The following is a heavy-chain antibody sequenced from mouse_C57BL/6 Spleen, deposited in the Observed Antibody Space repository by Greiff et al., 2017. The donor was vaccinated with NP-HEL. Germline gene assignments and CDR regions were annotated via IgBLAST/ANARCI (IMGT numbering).Heavy chain of an antibody. CDR1: GFSFNTYA. Sequence: EVKLVESGGGLVQPKGSLKLSCAASGFSFNTYAMNWVRQAPGKGLEWVARIRSKSNNYATYYADSVKDRFTISRDDSESMLYLQMNNLKTEDTAMYYCVRDGYYGNYAMDYWGQGTSVTVSS. J-gene: IGHJ4*01. CDR2: IRSKSNNYAT. V-gene: IGHV10-1*01. D-gene: IGHD2-3*01. CDR3: VRDGYYGNYAMDY.